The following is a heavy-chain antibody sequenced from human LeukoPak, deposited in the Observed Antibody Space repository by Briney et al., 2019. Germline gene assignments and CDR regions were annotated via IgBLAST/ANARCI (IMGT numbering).Heavy chain of an antibody. CDR2: ISGSDGST. CDR3: AKSYCTTTSCEFDY. Sequence: SGGSLRLSCTASGFTFSTFAMSWVRQAPGKGLEWVSGISGSDGSTYYADSVKGRFTISRDSSQNTLYLQMNSLRAEDTAVYYCAKSYCTTTSCEFDYRGQGTLVTVSS. J-gene: IGHJ4*02. V-gene: IGHV3-23*01. D-gene: IGHD2-2*01. CDR1: GFTFSTFA.